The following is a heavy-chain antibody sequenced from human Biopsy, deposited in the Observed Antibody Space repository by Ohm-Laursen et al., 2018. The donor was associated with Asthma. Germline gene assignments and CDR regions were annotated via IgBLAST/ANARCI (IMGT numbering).Heavy chain of an antibody. D-gene: IGHD3-3*01. V-gene: IGHV3-7*01. J-gene: IGHJ1*01. Sequence: SLRLSCAASGFTFGDYCMGWVRQVPGQGPEWVANIKHDGSEKNHVDSLKGRFTISRDNAKNLLFLQMNSLRAEDTAVYYCARTFHFWSPYHAEHYQLWGQGTLVTVSS. CDR2: IKHDGSEK. CDR1: GFTFGDYC. CDR3: ARTFHFWSPYHAEHYQL.